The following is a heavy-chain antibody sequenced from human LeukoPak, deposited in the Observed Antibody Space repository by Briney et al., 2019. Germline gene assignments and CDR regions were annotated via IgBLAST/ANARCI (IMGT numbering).Heavy chain of an antibody. J-gene: IGHJ4*02. Sequence: GGSLRLSCAASGFTFSSYEMNWVRQAPGKGLEWVSSISSSSSHIYYADSVKGRFTISRDNAKNSLYLQMNSLRAEDTAVYYCAREGGFLVDDFDYWGQGTLVTVSS. V-gene: IGHV3-21*01. CDR2: ISSSSSHI. CDR3: AREGGFLVDDFDY. CDR1: GFTFSSYE. D-gene: IGHD2-8*02.